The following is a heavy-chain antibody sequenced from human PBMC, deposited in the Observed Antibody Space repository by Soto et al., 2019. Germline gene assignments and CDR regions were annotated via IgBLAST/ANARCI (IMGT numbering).Heavy chain of an antibody. Sequence: SETLSLTCTVSGGSISSYYWSWIRQPPGKGLEWIGYIYYSGSTNYNPSLKSRVTISVDTSKNQFSLKLSSVTAADTAVYYCASHHYSSSWEYYFDYWGQGTLVTVSS. V-gene: IGHV4-59*08. J-gene: IGHJ4*02. CDR3: ASHHYSSSWEYYFDY. CDR2: IYYSGST. CDR1: GGSISSYY. D-gene: IGHD6-13*01.